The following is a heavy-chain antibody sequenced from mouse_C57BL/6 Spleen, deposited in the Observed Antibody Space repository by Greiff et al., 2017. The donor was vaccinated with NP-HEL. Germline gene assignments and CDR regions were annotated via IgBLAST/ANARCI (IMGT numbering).Heavy chain of an antibody. CDR2: IDPETGGT. D-gene: IGHD1-1*01. J-gene: IGHJ1*03. V-gene: IGHV1-15*01. Sequence: VQLQQSGAELVRPGASVTLSCKASGYTFTDYEMHWVKQTPVHGLEWIGAIDPETGGTAYNQKFKGKAILTADKSSSTAYMELRSLTSEDSAVYYCTTITTVVEGYFDVWGTGPTLTVSS. CDR1: GYTFTDYE. CDR3: TTITTVVEGYFDV.